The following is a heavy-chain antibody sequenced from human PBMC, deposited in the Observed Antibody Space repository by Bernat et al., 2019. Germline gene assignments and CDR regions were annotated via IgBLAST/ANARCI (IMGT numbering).Heavy chain of an antibody. J-gene: IGHJ4*02. CDR2: IKQDGSAN. Sequence: EVQLVESGGGLVQPGGSLRLSCAASGFTFSSRWMSWVRQSPGKGLEWVANIKQDGSANYYVDSVKGRFTISRDNAKNSLYLQRDSLRAEDTAVYYCARAWQQTGTRTPPIDYWGQGTLVTVSS. CDR1: GFTFSSRW. CDR3: ARAWQQTGTRTPPIDY. V-gene: IGHV3-7*03. D-gene: IGHD1-1*01.